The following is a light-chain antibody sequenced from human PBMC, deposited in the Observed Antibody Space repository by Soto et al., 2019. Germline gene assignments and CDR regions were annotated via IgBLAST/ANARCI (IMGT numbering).Light chain of an antibody. Sequence: EIVLTQSPATLSLSPGERATLSCRASQNVSTYLAWYQQKPGQAPRLPISDASNRATGIPARFSGSGSGTDFTLTIRSLGPEDFAVYYCQQRTNWLTFGPGTKVDIK. CDR3: QQRTNWLT. CDR1: QNVSTY. CDR2: DAS. J-gene: IGKJ3*01. V-gene: IGKV3-11*01.